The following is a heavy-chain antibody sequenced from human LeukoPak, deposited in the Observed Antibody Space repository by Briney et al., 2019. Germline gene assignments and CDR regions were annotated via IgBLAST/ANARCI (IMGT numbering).Heavy chain of an antibody. CDR2: IYYSGST. J-gene: IGHJ3*02. CDR3: ARASSGYRFGAFDI. CDR1: GGSISSYY. D-gene: IGHD5-18*01. V-gene: IGHV4-59*01. Sequence: SEPLSLTCTVSGGSISSYYWSWIRQPPGKGLEWLGYIYYSGSTNYNPSLKSRVTISVDTSKNQFSLKLSSVTAADTAVYYCARASSGYRFGAFDIWGQGTMVTVSS.